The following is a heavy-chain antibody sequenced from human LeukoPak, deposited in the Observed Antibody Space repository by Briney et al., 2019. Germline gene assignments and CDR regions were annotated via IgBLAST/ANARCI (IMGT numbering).Heavy chain of an antibody. CDR2: ISGSGGST. D-gene: IGHD3-22*01. J-gene: IGHJ4*02. V-gene: IGHV3-23*01. CDR1: GFPLSSYA. CDR3: AKVRDYDSSGYWVLDY. Sequence: PGGSLRLSCAVSGFPLSSYAMSWVRQAPGKGLEWVSAISGSGGSTYYADSVKGRFTISRDNSKNTLYLQMNSLKAEDTAVYYCAKVRDYDSSGYWVLDYWGQGTLVTVSS.